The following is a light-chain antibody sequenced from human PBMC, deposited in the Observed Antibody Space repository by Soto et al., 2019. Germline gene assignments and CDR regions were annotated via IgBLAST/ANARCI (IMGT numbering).Light chain of an antibody. CDR2: GAS. CDR3: QQYNDWPRT. CDR1: QSVSSN. V-gene: IGKV3-15*01. Sequence: EIVMTQSPATLSVSPGERATLSCRASQSVSSNLAWYQQKPGQAPRLLIYGASTWATGIPVRFSGSGSGTEFTLTISSLQSEDFAVYYCQQYNDWPRTFGQGTKVDIK. J-gene: IGKJ1*01.